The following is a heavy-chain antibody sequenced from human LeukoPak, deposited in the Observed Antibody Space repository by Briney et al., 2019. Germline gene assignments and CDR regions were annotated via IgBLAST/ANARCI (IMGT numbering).Heavy chain of an antibody. V-gene: IGHV3-64D*06. Sequence: GGSLRLSCSASGFTLTNYALHWVRQTAGKGLEYVSAISPNENRVYYADFVQGRFTISRDNFKRTLYLQMSSLRPEDTAVYYCVTFHDLWSGHYSSTGDYWGQGTLVTVSS. CDR3: VTFHDLWSGHYSSTGDY. CDR1: GFTLTNYA. CDR2: ISPNENRV. D-gene: IGHD3-3*01. J-gene: IGHJ4*02.